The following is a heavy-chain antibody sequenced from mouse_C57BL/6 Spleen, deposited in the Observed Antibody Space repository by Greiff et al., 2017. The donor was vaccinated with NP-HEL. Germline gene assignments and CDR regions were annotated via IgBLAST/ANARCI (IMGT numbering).Heavy chain of an antibody. V-gene: IGHV1-61*01. CDR3: ARKLGPYFDY. CDR1: GYTFTSYW. Sequence: QVQLQQPGAELVRPGSSVKLSCKASGYTFTSYWMDWVKQRPGQGLEWIGNIYPSDSETHYNQKFKDKATLTVDKSSSTAYMQLSSLTSEDSAVYYCARKLGPYFDYWGQGTTLTVSS. D-gene: IGHD4-1*01. J-gene: IGHJ2*01. CDR2: IYPSDSET.